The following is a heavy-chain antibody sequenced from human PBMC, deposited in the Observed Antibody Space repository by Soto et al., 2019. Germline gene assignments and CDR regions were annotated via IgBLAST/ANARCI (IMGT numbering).Heavy chain of an antibody. CDR3: AKDSYDILTGQKRYFDS. Sequence: GSLLLACTSSGFTFNAYTMHWVRQAPGKGLEWVSLISCDGGITYYGDSVKGRFTVSRDNSDNSLYLQMTSLRSDDTAFYYCAKDSYDILTGQKRYFDSWGQGTLVTVSS. V-gene: IGHV3-43*01. D-gene: IGHD3-9*01. J-gene: IGHJ4*02. CDR1: GFTFNAYT. CDR2: ISCDGGIT.